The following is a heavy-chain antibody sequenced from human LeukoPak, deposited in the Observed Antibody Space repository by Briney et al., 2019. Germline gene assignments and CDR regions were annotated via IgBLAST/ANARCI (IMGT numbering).Heavy chain of an antibody. J-gene: IGHJ3*02. Sequence: SQTLSLSCTVSGGSISSGGYYWSWIRQHPGKGLEWIGYIYYSGSTYYNPSLKSRVTISVDTSKNQFSLKLSSVTAADTAVYYCARAKMTTSAFDIWGQGTMVTVSS. D-gene: IGHD5-24*01. CDR3: ARAKMTTSAFDI. CDR2: IYYSGST. CDR1: GGSISSGGYY. V-gene: IGHV4-31*03.